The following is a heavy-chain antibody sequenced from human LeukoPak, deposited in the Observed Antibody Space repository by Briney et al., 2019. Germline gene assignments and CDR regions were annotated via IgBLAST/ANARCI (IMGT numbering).Heavy chain of an antibody. CDR2: ISGSGGST. V-gene: IGHV3-23*01. Sequence: PGGSLRLSCAASGFAFNIYWMTWVRQAPGKGLEWVSAISGSGGSTYYADSVKGRFTISRDNSKNTLYLQMNSLRAEDTAVYYCAKAGYGRDWRTGVDYWGQGTLVTVSS. D-gene: IGHD5-12*01. CDR1: GFAFNIYW. CDR3: AKAGYGRDWRTGVDY. J-gene: IGHJ4*02.